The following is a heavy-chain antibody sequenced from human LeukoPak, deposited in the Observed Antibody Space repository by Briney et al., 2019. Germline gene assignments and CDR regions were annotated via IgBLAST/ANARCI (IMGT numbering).Heavy chain of an antibody. D-gene: IGHD3-3*01. Sequence: GGSLRHSCAASGFTCSSYAMNSVRQPPGKGLEWVSSVSGSGGSTYYADSVKGRFTISRDNSKNTLYLQMNSLRARDTALYYCAKDTPEEWLVNWGQGTLVTVSS. CDR2: VSGSGGST. CDR3: AKDTPEEWLVN. CDR1: GFTCSSYA. V-gene: IGHV3-23*01. J-gene: IGHJ4*02.